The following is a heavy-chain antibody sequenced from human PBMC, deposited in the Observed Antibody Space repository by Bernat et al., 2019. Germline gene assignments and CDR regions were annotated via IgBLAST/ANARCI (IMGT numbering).Heavy chain of an antibody. Sequence: EVQLVESGGGLVKPGGSLRLSCAASGFTFSSYSMNWVRQAPGKGLEWVSSISSSSSYIYYADSVKGRFTISRDNAKNSLYLQMNSLRAEDTAVYYCAREVTRDYYDSSGYDAFDIWGQGTMVTVSS. CDR1: GFTFSSYS. D-gene: IGHD3-22*01. CDR2: ISSSSSYI. J-gene: IGHJ3*02. CDR3: AREVTRDYYDSSGYDAFDI. V-gene: IGHV3-21*01.